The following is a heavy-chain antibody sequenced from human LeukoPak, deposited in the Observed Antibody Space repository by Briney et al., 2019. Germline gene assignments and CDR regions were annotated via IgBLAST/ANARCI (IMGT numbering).Heavy chain of an antibody. CDR1: GFTFGDYA. J-gene: IGHJ4*02. V-gene: IGHV3-49*04. CDR3: TRGWYGVY. CDR2: IRSKAYGGAT. Sequence: PGGSLRLPCTASGFTFGDYAMSWVRQAPGKGLEWVGFIRSKAYGGATEYAASVKGRFTISRDDSKSIAYLQMNSLKTEDTAVYYCTRGWYGVYWGQGTLVTVSS. D-gene: IGHD6-13*01.